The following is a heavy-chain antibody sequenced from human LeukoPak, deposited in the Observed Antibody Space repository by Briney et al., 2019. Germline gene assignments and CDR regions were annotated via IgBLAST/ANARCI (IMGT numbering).Heavy chain of an antibody. CDR1: GFTFSSYW. CDR3: ARDYSSGWYPYFDY. CDR2: IDEDGSEN. D-gene: IGHD6-19*01. J-gene: IGHJ4*02. Sequence: GGSLRLSCAASGFTFSSYWMSWVRQAPGKGLEWVANIDEDGSENYYVDSVKVRFTISRDNAKNSLYLQMNSLRAEDTAVYYCARDYSSGWYPYFDYWGQGTLVTVSS. V-gene: IGHV3-7*01.